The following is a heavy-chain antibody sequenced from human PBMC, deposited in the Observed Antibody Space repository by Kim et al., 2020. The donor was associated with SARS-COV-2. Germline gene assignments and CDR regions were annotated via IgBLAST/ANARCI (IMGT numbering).Heavy chain of an antibody. J-gene: IGHJ5*01. CDR2: ISSTTGYT. CDR1: GFTFSDYY. V-gene: IGHV3-11*05. CDR3: ARVFLGSSSWYWFDS. D-gene: IGHD6-13*01. Sequence: GGSLRPSCAASGFTFSDYYMSWIRQAPGKGLEWVSYISSTTGYTKYADSVKGRFTISRDNAKNSLHLQMNSLRAEDTAVYYCARVFLGSSSWYWFDSWGQGTPVTVSS.